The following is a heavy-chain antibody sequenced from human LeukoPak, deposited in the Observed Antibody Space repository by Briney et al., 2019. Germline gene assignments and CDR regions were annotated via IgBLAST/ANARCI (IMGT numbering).Heavy chain of an antibody. J-gene: IGHJ1*01. CDR1: GFTFSSYG. Sequence: GRSLRLSCAAPGFTFSSYGMHWVRQAPGKGLEWVAIMWYDGSNKYYTDSVKGRFTISRDNSKNTLYLQMNSLRVEDTAVYYCAREDTALVIAYWGQGTLVTVSP. CDR2: MWYDGSNK. V-gene: IGHV3-33*01. D-gene: IGHD5-18*01. CDR3: AREDTALVIAY.